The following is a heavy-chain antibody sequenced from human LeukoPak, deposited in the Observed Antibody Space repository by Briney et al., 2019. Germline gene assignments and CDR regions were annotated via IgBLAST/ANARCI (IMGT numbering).Heavy chain of an antibody. J-gene: IGHJ3*02. V-gene: IGHV3-48*01. CDR3: AARIPIAAAGRGAFDI. D-gene: IGHD6-13*01. CDR2: ISSSSSTI. Sequence: GGSLRLSCAASGFTFSSYSMNWVRQAPGKGLEWVSYISSSSSTIYYADSVKGRFTISRDNAKNSLYLQMNSLRAEDTAVYYCAARIPIAAAGRGAFDIWGQGTMVTVSS. CDR1: GFTFSSYS.